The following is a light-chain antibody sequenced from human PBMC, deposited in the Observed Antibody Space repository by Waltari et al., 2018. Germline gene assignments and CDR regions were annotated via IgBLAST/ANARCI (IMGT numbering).Light chain of an antibody. Sequence: DIQMTQSPSTLSASVGDRVTITCRASQSISSWLAWYQQKPGKAPKLLIYKASSLESGVPSRCSGSGSGTEFTRTISSLQPDDFATYCCQQYNSYSRTFGQGTKVEIK. V-gene: IGKV1-5*03. J-gene: IGKJ1*01. CDR2: KAS. CDR1: QSISSW. CDR3: QQYNSYSRT.